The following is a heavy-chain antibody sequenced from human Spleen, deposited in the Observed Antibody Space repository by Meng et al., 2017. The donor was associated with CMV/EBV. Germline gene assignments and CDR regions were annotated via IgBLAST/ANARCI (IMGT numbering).Heavy chain of an antibody. V-gene: IGHV1-2*02. CDR3: ARAYCSSNICPDYISYYYSMDV. CDR2: INPKGGDT. J-gene: IGHJ6*02. D-gene: IGHD2-2*01. CDR1: GYTFTGYY. Sequence: SVKVSCKASGYTFTGYYIHWVRQAPGQGLEWMGWINPKGGDTNYAQKFQGRVTMTWDTSTSTAHMELSRLNSDDTAVYYCARAYCSSNICPDYISYYYSMDVWGQGTTVTVSS.